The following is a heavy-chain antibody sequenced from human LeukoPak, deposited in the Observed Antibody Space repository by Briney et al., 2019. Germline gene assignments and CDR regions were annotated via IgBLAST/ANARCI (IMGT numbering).Heavy chain of an antibody. Sequence: SETLRLTCTVSGGSISSYFWSWLRQPPGKGLEWIGYVYYSGSTNYNPSLKSRVTISVDTSKKQFSLKLSSATAADTAVYYCARVLDLSKRGLDAFDIWAQETMVTVSS. CDR3: ARVLDLSKRGLDAFDI. V-gene: IGHV4-59*01. CDR2: VYYSGST. D-gene: IGHD3-16*01. J-gene: IGHJ3*02. CDR1: GGSISSYF.